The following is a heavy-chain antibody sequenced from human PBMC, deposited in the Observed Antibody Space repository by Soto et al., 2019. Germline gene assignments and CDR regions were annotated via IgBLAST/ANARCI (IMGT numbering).Heavy chain of an antibody. CDR3: VRRKAVRPPDY. Sequence: EVQLVQSGAEVKEPGESLKISCQGSGFKFTTHWIGWVRQMPDKGLEWMGMIYPSDSDTRYSPSFEGQVTISADKSINTAYLQWNSLMASDSAIYFCVRRKAVRPPDYWGQGTLVTVSS. CDR2: IYPSDSDT. J-gene: IGHJ4*02. V-gene: IGHV5-51*01. D-gene: IGHD6-6*01. CDR1: GFKFTTHW.